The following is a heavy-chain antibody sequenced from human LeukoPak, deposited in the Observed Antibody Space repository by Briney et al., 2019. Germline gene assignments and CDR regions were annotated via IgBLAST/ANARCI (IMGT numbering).Heavy chain of an antibody. D-gene: IGHD3-10*01. J-gene: IGHJ4*02. CDR1: GFTFSSYA. CDR3: ARVLLWFGESPGYFDY. V-gene: IGHV3-23*01. CDR2: ISGSGGST. Sequence: QPGGSLRLSCAASGFTFSSYAMSWVRQAPGKGLEWGSAISGSGGSTYYADSVKGRFTISRDNSKNTLYLQMNSLRAEDTAVYYCARVLLWFGESPGYFDYWGQGTLVTVSS.